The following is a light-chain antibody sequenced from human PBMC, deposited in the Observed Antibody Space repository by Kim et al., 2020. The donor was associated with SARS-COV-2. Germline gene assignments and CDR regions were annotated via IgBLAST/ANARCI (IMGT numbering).Light chain of an antibody. CDR1: SSEVGGYNF. V-gene: IGLV2-8*01. Sequence: GQSVPISCTGTSSEVGGYNFVSWYQQPPGKAPNLVIYEVSKRPSGVPDRFSGSKSGNTASLTVSGLQSEDESDYYCSSYAGNTHWVFGGGTQLTVL. CDR2: EVS. CDR3: SSYAGNTHWV. J-gene: IGLJ3*02.